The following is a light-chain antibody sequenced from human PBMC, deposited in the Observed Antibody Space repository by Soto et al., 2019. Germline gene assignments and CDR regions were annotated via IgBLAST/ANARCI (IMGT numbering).Light chain of an antibody. CDR1: SSNIGSNY. Sequence: QSVLTQPPSASGTPGQRVTISCSGSSSNIGSNYVYWYQQLPGTAPKLLIYSNNQRPSGVPDRFSGSKSGTSASLAISGLRSEDEADYYCGAWDDGQRGRWVFGAGTKLTVL. V-gene: IGLV1-47*02. CDR2: SNN. CDR3: GAWDDGQRGRWV. J-gene: IGLJ3*02.